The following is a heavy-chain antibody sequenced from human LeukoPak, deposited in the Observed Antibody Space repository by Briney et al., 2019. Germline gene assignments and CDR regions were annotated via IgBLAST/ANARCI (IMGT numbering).Heavy chain of an antibody. CDR1: GGSISSGSYY. J-gene: IGHJ3*02. CDR3: ARDRWSGYSDDAFDI. CDR2: IYTSGST. D-gene: IGHD3-3*01. V-gene: IGHV4-61*02. Sequence: PSQTLSLTCTVSGGSISSGSYYWSWIRQPAGKGLEWIGRIYTSGSTNYNPSLKSRVTISVDTSKNQFSLKLSSVTAADTAVYYCARDRWSGYSDDAFDIWGQGTMVTVSS.